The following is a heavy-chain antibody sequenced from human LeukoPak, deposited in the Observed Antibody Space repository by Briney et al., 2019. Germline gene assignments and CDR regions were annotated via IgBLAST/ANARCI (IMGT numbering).Heavy chain of an antibody. CDR3: ARVILPYYYDSSGRDAFDI. CDR1: GGSISSYC. CDR2: IFSSGSS. D-gene: IGHD3-22*01. Sequence: PSETLSLTCSVSGGSISSYCWSWIRQPAGKGLDWIGRIFSSGSSKYNPSLKSRVIMSVDTSKNQFSLKLTSVTAADTAVYYCARVILPYYYDSSGRDAFDIWGQGTMVTVSS. J-gene: IGHJ3*02. V-gene: IGHV4-4*07.